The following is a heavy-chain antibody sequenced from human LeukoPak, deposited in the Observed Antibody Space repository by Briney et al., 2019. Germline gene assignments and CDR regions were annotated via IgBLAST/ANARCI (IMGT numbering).Heavy chain of an antibody. Sequence: GGSLRLSCLASGITFSSSSMSWVRQAPGKGLEWVSAISPGDYTAYYADSVKGRFTISRDNSKNTLYLQMNSLRAEDTAVYYCAKRYSGYFGYYYYYYMDVWGKGTTVTVSS. D-gene: IGHD5-12*01. CDR2: ISPGDYTA. CDR1: GITFSSSS. J-gene: IGHJ6*03. V-gene: IGHV3-23*01. CDR3: AKRYSGYFGYYYYYYMDV.